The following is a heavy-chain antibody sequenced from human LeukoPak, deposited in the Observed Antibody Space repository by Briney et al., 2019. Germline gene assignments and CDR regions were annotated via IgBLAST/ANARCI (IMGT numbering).Heavy chain of an antibody. V-gene: IGHV3-49*04. Sequence: GGSLRLSCTASGFTFGDYAMSWVRQAPGKGLEWVGFIRSKAYGGTTEYAAPVKGRFTISRDDSKSIAYLQMNSLKTEDTAVYYCTRGPRYCSGGSCLLNYWGQGTLVTVSS. CDR1: GFTFGDYA. CDR2: IRSKAYGGTT. D-gene: IGHD2-15*01. J-gene: IGHJ4*02. CDR3: TRGPRYCSGGSCLLNY.